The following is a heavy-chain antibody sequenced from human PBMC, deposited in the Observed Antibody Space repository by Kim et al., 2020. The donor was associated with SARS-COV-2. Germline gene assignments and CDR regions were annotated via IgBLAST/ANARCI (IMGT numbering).Heavy chain of an antibody. CDR2: IYHSGSN. Sequence: SETLSLTCTVSGYSISSCYYWGWMRQPPGKGVEWIGSIYHSGSNYYTPPNRSRATISVDTYKHQFFMKLSFATAAATAEFCCASGTTVHMWYYDYGMHV. CDR1: GYSISSCYY. CDR3: ASGTTVHMWYYDYGMHV. J-gene: IGHJ6*01. V-gene: IGHV4-38-2*02. D-gene: IGHD4-17*01.